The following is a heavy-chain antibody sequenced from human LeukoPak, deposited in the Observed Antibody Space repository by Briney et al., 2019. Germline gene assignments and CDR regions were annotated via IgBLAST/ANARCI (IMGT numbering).Heavy chain of an antibody. J-gene: IGHJ6*03. CDR1: GYTFTGYY. D-gene: IGHD1-26*01. CDR3: ARGWELHYYYYYMDV. CDR2: INPNSGGT. Sequence: ASVKVSCKASGYTFTGYYMHWVRQAPGQGLEWMGWINPNSGGTNYAQKFQGRVTMTRDTSISTAYMELSRLRSDDTAVYYCARGWELHYYYYYMDVWGKGTTDTISS. V-gene: IGHV1-2*02.